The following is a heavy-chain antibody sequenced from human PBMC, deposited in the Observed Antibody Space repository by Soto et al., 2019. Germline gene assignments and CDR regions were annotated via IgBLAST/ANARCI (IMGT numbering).Heavy chain of an antibody. V-gene: IGHV2-5*02. Sequence: QITLKESGPTLVKPTQTLTLTCTFSGFSLTTNGVGVGWIRQPPGQAPECLALLYWDADVHYSPSLQSRLTITKEASMNRVVLTMTNMGPVDTATYYCARSVEALPVRGALDYWGQGTLVTVSS. J-gene: IGHJ4*02. CDR3: ARSVEALPVRGALDY. CDR1: GFSLTTNGVG. D-gene: IGHD6-6*01. CDR2: LYWDADV.